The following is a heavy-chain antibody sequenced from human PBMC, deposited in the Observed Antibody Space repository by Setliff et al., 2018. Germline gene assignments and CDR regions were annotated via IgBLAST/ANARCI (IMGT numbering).Heavy chain of an antibody. CDR3: AKPRTGGYCSSTSCHRGDAFDI. V-gene: IGHV3-30*02. CDR2: IWYDGSNK. CDR1: GFTFSSYG. Sequence: GGSLRLSCAASGFTFSSYGMHWVRQAPGKGLEWVAVIWYDGSNKYYADSVKGRFTISRDNSKNTLYLQMNSLRAEDTAVYYCAKPRTGGYCSSTSCHRGDAFDIWGQGTMVT. J-gene: IGHJ3*02. D-gene: IGHD2-2*01.